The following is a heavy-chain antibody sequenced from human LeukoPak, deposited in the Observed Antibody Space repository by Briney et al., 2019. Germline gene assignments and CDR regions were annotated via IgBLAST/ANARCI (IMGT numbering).Heavy chain of an antibody. CDR2: IHYTGAT. J-gene: IGHJ4*02. D-gene: IGHD3-10*01. Sequence: PSETLSLTCTLSGYSIGSRNYYCRWIRQPPGKGLEWIGTIHYTGATYYNPSLKGRLTMFVDRSKHQFSLKMRSLTAADAALYFCARHSNDYGWGSYSEPFDVWGQGSLVVVSS. V-gene: IGHV4-39*01. CDR3: ARHSNDYGWGSYSEPFDV. CDR1: GYSIGSRNYY.